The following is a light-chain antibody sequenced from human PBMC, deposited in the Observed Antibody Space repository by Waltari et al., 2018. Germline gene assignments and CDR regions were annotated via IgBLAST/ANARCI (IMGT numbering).Light chain of an antibody. CDR3: QQRSNWPLFT. CDR2: DAS. J-gene: IGKJ3*01. Sequence: EIVLTQSPATLSLSQGERDTLSCRASQSVSSYLAWYQQKPGQAPRLLIYDASNRATGIPARFSGSGSGTDFTLTISSLEPEDFAVYYCQQRSNWPLFTFGPGTKVDIK. CDR1: QSVSSY. V-gene: IGKV3-11*01.